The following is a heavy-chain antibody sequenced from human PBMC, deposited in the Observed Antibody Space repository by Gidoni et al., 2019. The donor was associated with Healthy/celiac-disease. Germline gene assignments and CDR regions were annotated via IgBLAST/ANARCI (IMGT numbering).Heavy chain of an antibody. J-gene: IGHJ1*01. D-gene: IGHD2-15*01. V-gene: IGHV1-69*01. Sequence: QVQLVQSGAEVKKPGSSVKVSCKASGGTFSSYAISWVRQAPGQGLEWMGGIIPIFGTANYAQKFQCRVTITADESTSTAYMELSSLRSEDTAVYYCAGGGDCSGGSCYSGVYFQHWGQGTLVTVSS. CDR3: AGGGDCSGGSCYSGVYFQH. CDR1: GGTFSSYA. CDR2: IIPIFGTA.